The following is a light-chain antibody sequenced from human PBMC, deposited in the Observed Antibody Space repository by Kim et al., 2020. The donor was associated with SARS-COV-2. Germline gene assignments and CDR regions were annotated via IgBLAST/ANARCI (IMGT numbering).Light chain of an antibody. Sequence: ASAGDKVTTPCRASQDITTTLAWYQQKPGKTPKLLMYDVSTLESGVPSRFSGSGSGTDFTLTIGSLQPEAFETYYCKQFKNYPRTFGQGTKVDIK. CDR2: DVS. CDR1: QDITTT. V-gene: IGKV1D-13*01. CDR3: KQFKNYPRT. J-gene: IGKJ1*01.